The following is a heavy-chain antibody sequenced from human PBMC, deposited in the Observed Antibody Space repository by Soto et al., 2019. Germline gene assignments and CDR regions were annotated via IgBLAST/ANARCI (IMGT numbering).Heavy chain of an antibody. V-gene: IGHV4-39*01. CDR1: GGSISSSSYY. CDR2: IYYSGST. CDR3: ARQLPGEKTAYNWFDP. J-gene: IGHJ5*02. Sequence: SETLSLTCTVSGGSISSSSYYWGWIRQPPGKGLEWIGSIYYSGSTYYNPSLKSRVTISVDTSKNQFSLKLSSVTAADTAVYYCARQLPGEKTAYNWFDPWGQGTLVTVSS. D-gene: IGHD3-10*01.